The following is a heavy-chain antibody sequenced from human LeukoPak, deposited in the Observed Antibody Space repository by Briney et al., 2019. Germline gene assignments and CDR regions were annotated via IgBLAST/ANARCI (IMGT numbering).Heavy chain of an antibody. CDR3: ASWAGNTQSDSWSGPFDY. Sequence: GGSLRLSCAASGFTFSGYNMNWVRQAPGRGLEWVACIGSSGDYIHYADSVKGRFTISRDNAKNSLYLQMSSLRVEDTAVYYCASWAGNTQSDSWSGPFDYWGQGTLVTVSS. V-gene: IGHV3-21*01. CDR1: GFTFSGYN. D-gene: IGHD3-3*01. J-gene: IGHJ4*02. CDR2: IGSSGDYI.